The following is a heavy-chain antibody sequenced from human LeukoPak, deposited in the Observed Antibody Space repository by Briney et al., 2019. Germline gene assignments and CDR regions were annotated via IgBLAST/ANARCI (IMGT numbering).Heavy chain of an antibody. D-gene: IGHD5-18*01. CDR3: ARVTSGGYSYGNPDYYYYGMDV. V-gene: IGHV4-34*01. CDR1: GGSFSGYY. Sequence: SETLSLTCAVYGGSFSGYYWSWIRQPPGKGLEWIGEINHSGSTNYNPSLKSRVTISVDTSKNQFSLKLSSVTAADTAVYYCARVTSGGYSYGNPDYYYYGMDVWGQGTTVTVSS. J-gene: IGHJ6*02. CDR2: INHSGST.